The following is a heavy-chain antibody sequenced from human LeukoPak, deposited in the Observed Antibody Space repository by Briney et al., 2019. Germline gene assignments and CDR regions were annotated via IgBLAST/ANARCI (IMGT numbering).Heavy chain of an antibody. CDR3: SGIAVAGIDFDY. J-gene: IGHJ4*02. D-gene: IGHD6-19*01. V-gene: IGHV3-30-3*01. CDR1: GFTFSSYA. Sequence: GGSLRLSCAASGFTFSSYAMHWVRQAPGKGLEWVAVISYDGSNKYYADSVEGRFTISRDNSKNTLYLQMNSLRAEDTAVYYCSGIAVAGIDFDYWGQGTLVTVSS. CDR2: ISYDGSNK.